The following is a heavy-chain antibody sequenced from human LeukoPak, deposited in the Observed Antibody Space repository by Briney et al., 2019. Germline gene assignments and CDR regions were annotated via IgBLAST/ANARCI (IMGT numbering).Heavy chain of an antibody. V-gene: IGHV1-69-2*01. D-gene: IGHD3-22*01. CDR1: GYTLTDYY. Sequence: ASVKVSCKVSGYTLTDYYMHWVQQAPGKGLEWMGLVDPEDGETIYAEKFQGRVTITADTSTDTAYMELSSLRSDATAVYYSARVYDSSGYYYVFDYWGQGTLVTVSS. CDR2: VDPEDGET. J-gene: IGHJ4*02. CDR3: ARVYDSSGYYYVFDY.